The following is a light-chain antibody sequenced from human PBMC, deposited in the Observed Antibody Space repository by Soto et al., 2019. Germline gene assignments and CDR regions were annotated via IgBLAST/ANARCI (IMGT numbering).Light chain of an antibody. V-gene: IGLV8-61*01. CDR2: STN. CDR1: SGSVSTSYY. Sequence: TVVTQEPSFSVSPGGTVTLTCGLSSGSVSTSYYPSWYQQTPGQAPRTLIYSTNTRSSGVPDRFSGSILGNKAALTITGAQAVDESDYYCVLYMGSGLWVFGGGTKLTVL. CDR3: VLYMGSGLWV. J-gene: IGLJ3*02.